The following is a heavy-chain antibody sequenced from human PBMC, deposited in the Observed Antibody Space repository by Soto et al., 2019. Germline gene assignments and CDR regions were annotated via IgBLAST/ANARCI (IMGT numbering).Heavy chain of an antibody. J-gene: IGHJ5*02. CDR3: VQGRYPTMATPLDH. CDR2: ISWDSATV. V-gene: IGHV3-9*01. D-gene: IGHD3-9*01. CDR1: GFTFDDCA. Sequence: GGSLRLSCSASGFTFDDCAMHWVRQAPGKGPEWVSGISWDSATVGYAESVKGRFTITRDDAKNSLYLQMDSLRREDTALYYCVQGRYPTMATPLDHWGQGTLVTVSS.